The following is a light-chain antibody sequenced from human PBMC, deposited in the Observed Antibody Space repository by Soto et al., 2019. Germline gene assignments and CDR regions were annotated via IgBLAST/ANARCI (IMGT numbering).Light chain of an antibody. J-gene: IGKJ1*01. V-gene: IGKV3-20*01. Sequence: EIVLTQSPGTLSLSPGERATLSCRASQSVNTRYLAWYQQKPGQAPRLLIYGASGRATGIPDRFSGSGSGTDFTLTISRLEPEDFAVYYCQNYDSSQTFGQGTKVEI. CDR3: QNYDSSQT. CDR2: GAS. CDR1: QSVNTRY.